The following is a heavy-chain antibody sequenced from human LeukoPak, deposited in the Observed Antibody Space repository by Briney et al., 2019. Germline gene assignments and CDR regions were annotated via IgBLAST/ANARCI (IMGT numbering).Heavy chain of an antibody. J-gene: IGHJ4*02. CDR2: ISGSGGST. CDR3: AKTPTLYYYDSSGYFDY. CDR1: GFTFSSYA. V-gene: IGHV3-23*01. D-gene: IGHD3-22*01. Sequence: GSLRLSCAASGFTFSSYAMSWVRQAPGKGLEWVSAISGSGGSTYYADSVKGRFTISRDNSKNTLYLQMNSLRAEDTAVYYCAKTPTLYYYDSSGYFDYWGQGTLVTVSS.